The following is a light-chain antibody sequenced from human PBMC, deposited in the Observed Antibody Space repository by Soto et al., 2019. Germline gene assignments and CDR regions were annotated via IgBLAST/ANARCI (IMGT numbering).Light chain of an antibody. CDR2: GNT. Sequence: QSVVKQPDSGAGPTGRRVTISCTGNSSNIRAGYDVHWYQQLPGTAPKLLIYGNTHRPSGVPDRFSASKSGTSASLAITGLQAEDEADYHCQSYDSSLSGYVFGTGTEVTVL. CDR1: SSNIRAGYD. V-gene: IGLV1-40*01. J-gene: IGLJ1*01. CDR3: QSYDSSLSGYV.